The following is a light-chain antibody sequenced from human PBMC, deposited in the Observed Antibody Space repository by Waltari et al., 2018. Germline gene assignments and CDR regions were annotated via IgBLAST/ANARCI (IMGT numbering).Light chain of an antibody. CDR1: SSNIGAGYD. CDR2: GNS. V-gene: IGLV1-40*01. Sequence: QSVLTQPPSVSGAPGQRVTISCPGSSSNIGAGYDVHWYQQLPGTAPKLLIYGNSNRPSGVPDRFSGSKSGTSASLAITGLQAEDEADYYCQSYDNSLSAHNVFGSGTKVTVL. J-gene: IGLJ6*01. CDR3: QSYDNSLSAHNV.